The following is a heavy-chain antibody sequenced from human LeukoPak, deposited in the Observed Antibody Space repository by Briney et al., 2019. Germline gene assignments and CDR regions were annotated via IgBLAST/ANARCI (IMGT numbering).Heavy chain of an antibody. J-gene: IGHJ4*02. CDR3: ARAYDDREHYYDY. Sequence: SETLSLTCAVSGGSISSNSYYWGWIRQPPGKGLEWIGSIYYSGSTYYNPSLKSRVTISVDTSKNQFSLKLSSVTAADTAVYYCARAYDDREHYYDYWGQGTLVTVSS. D-gene: IGHD1-26*01. V-gene: IGHV4-39*07. CDR2: IYYSGST. CDR1: GGSISSNSYY.